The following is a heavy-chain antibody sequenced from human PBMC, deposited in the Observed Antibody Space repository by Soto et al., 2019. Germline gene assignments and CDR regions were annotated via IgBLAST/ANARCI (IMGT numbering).Heavy chain of an antibody. CDR3: ARDRVESGYPEYFQH. D-gene: IGHD3-22*01. V-gene: IGHV3-53*01. CDR2: IYSGGST. Sequence: EVQLVESGGGLIQPGGSLRLSCAASGFTVSSNYMSWVRQAPGKGLEWVPVIYSGGSTYYADSVKGRFTISRDNSKNTRYLQMHSLRAEDTAVYYCARDRVESGYPEYFQHWGQGTLVTVSS. CDR1: GFTVSSNY. J-gene: IGHJ1*01.